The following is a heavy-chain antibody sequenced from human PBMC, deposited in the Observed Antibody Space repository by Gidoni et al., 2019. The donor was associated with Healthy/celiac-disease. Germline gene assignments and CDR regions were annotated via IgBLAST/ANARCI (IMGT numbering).Heavy chain of an antibody. V-gene: IGHV3-21*01. CDR2: ISSSSSYI. CDR3: ARLGVVVITDFDY. D-gene: IGHD3-22*01. CDR1: GFTFSSYS. J-gene: IGHJ4*02. Sequence: GFTFSSYSMNWVRQAPGKGLEWVSSISSSSSYIYYADSVKGRFTISRDNAKNSLYLQMNSLRAEDTAVYYCARLGVVVITDFDYWGQGTLVTVSS.